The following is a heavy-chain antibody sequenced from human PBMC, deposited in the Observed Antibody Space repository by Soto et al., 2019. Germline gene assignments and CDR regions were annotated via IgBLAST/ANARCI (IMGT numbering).Heavy chain of an antibody. CDR3: ARDGNYYGMDV. V-gene: IGHV3-30-3*01. J-gene: IGHJ6*02. CDR2: ISYDGSNK. CDR1: GFTFSSYA. D-gene: IGHD2-15*01. Sequence: QVQLVESGGGVVQPGRSLRLSCAASGFTFSSYAMHWVRQAPGQGLEWVAVISYDGSNKYYADSVKGRFTISRDNSKNTLYLQMNSLRAEDTAVYYCARDGNYYGMDVWGQGTTVTVSS.